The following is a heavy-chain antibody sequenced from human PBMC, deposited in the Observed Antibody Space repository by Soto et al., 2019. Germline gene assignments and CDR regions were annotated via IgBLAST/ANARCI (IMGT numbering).Heavy chain of an antibody. CDR1: GFIFSSYS. CDR3: VRDRGWSPRMDV. J-gene: IGHJ6*02. D-gene: IGHD3-3*01. V-gene: IGHV3-21*01. Sequence: GGSLRLSCAGSGFIFSSYSMNWVRQAPGKGLEWVSFISSSTSYIYYADSVKGRFTISRDNAKNSLYLQMSSLRADDTAVYYCVRDRGWSPRMDVWGQGTTVTVS. CDR2: ISSSTSYI.